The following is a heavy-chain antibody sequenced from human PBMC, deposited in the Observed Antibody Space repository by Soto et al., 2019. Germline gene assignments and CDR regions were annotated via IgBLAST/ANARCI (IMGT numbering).Heavy chain of an antibody. CDR1: GYTFTGYY. CDR3: ARHSGYDYVFDY. D-gene: IGHD5-12*01. J-gene: IGHJ4*02. V-gene: IGHV1-2*02. CDR2: INPNNGDT. Sequence: QVQLVQSGAEVKKPGASVKVSCKAAGYTFTGYYIHWVRQAPGQGLEWMGWINPNNGDTNFAQKFQGRVTMTRDTSTNTAYMELSSLRVDDTAVYYCARHSGYDYVFDYWGQGTLVTVSS.